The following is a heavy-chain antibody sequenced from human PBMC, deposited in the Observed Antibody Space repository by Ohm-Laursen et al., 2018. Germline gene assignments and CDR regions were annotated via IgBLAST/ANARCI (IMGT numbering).Heavy chain of an antibody. CDR1: GFTYSDYY. V-gene: IGHV3-11*01. D-gene: IGHD6-19*01. CDR3: ARGRRPVGTGSGDY. Sequence: LRLCFPPSGFTYSDYYMTWLRQAPGWGLEWVSYIDRSGSIIYYQNSMKRGFTISRDNTKNSLYLHRNSLRDEDTAVYYFARGRRPVGTGSGDYWGQGTLVTVSS. CDR2: IDRSGSII. J-gene: IGHJ4*02.